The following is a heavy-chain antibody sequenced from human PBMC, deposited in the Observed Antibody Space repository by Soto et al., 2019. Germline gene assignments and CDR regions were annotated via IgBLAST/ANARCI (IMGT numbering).Heavy chain of an antibody. CDR1: GFTFGDCY. CDR3: VRGGAGGLFHX. D-gene: IGHD1-1*01. CDR2: ISPGSRYP. Sequence: GGSLRLSFAGSGFTFGDCYMSWIRQAPGKGLEWLSYISPGSRYPAYAYSVKVRFTISRDKARRSLFLQMTSLTAEDTAMYYCVRGGAGGLFHXWGQGTMVTVSX. J-gene: IGHJ4*02. V-gene: IGHV3-11*06.